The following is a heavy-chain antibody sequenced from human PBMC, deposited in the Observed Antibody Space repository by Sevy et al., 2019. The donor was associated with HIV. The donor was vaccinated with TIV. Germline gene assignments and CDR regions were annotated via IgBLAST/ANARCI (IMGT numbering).Heavy chain of an antibody. CDR1: GYNFNSYG. D-gene: IGHD1-26*01. CDR3: ARCLGGLRPWEYNWFDP. Sequence: ASVKVSCKASGYNFNSYGISWVRQAPGQGPEWMGWIGAYNGNKKYAQKFQGRVTLTTDTSTSTAYMELRSLRSDDTAVYYCARCLGGLRPWEYNWFDPWGQGTLVTVSS. V-gene: IGHV1-18*01. J-gene: IGHJ5*02. CDR2: IGAYNGNK.